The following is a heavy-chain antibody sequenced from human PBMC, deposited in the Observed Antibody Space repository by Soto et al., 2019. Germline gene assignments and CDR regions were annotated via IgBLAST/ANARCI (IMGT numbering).Heavy chain of an antibody. CDR2: LSHSGRT. J-gene: IGHJ4*02. CDR1: GFSISSDSY. V-gene: IGHV4-38-2*01. D-gene: IGHD2-2*01. CDR3: GHLKPDTEVTPAPPRFDS. Sequence: PSETLSLTCAVSGFSISSDSYWGWMRQSPGKGLEWIGTLSHSGRTFYNPSLKSRVTISADTTKNQFSLSLTSVTAADTAVHYCGHLKPDTEVTPAPPRFDSGGEGTLVTGAS.